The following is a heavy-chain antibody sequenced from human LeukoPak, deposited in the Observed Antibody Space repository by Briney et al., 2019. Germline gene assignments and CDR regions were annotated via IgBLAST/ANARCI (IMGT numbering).Heavy chain of an antibody. CDR2: IKQDGSQE. Sequence: GGSLRLSCTASRFTLSTYWMSWVRQAPGKGLEWVAHIKQDGSQEYYVDSVKGRFTISRDSAKNSLYLQMNSLRAEDTAVYYCARGVPYDSWSGPHYSDYWGQGTLVTVSS. CDR3: ARGVPYDSWSGPHYSDY. V-gene: IGHV3-7*01. D-gene: IGHD3-3*01. J-gene: IGHJ4*02. CDR1: RFTLSTYW.